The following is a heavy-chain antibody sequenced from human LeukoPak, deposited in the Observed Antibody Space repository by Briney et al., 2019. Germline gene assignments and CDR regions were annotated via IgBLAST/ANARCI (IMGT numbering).Heavy chain of an antibody. CDR2: IIPILGIA. CDR3: AREYYYESSGYPDDY. Sequence: SVKVSCKASGGTFSSYAISWVRQAPGQGLEWMGRIIPILGIANYARKLQGRVTITADKSTSTAYMELSSLRSEDTAVYYCAREYYYESSGYPDDYGGQGTLVTV. J-gene: IGHJ4*02. CDR1: GGTFSSYA. D-gene: IGHD3-22*01. V-gene: IGHV1-69*04.